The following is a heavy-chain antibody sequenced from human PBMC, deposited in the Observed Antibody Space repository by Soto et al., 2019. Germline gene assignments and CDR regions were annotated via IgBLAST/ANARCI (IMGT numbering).Heavy chain of an antibody. CDR1: GYTFSDYY. CDR2: INPNSGGT. CDR3: AREPATAKPEGVDF. D-gene: IGHD1-1*01. V-gene: IGHV1-2*02. J-gene: IGHJ4*01. Sequence: ASVKVSCKASGYTFSDYYIHWVRQAPGQGLEWMGWINPNSGGTKYAPKFQGGVTMTRDPSITTAYMELSRRRSGDTAVYYCAREPATAKPEGVDFWG.